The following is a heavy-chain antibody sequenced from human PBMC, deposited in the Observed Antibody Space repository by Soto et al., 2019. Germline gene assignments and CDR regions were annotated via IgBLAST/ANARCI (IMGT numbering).Heavy chain of an antibody. V-gene: IGHV3-21*01. CDR1: GFTFSDHS. J-gene: IGHJ5*02. D-gene: IGHD4-4*01. CDR3: ARDSTADYRRNWFDP. Sequence: EVQLVESGGGLVKPGGSLRLSCTGSGFTFSDHSMNWVRQAPGKGLEWVSSISRGSSYMYYTDSVKGRFTISRDNAKNSLYRQMNCLRVEDTAVYYCARDSTADYRRNWFDPWGQGTLVTVSS. CDR2: ISRGSSYM.